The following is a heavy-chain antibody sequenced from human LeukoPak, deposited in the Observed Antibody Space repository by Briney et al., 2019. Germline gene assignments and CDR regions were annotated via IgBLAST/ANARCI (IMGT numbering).Heavy chain of an antibody. Sequence: SETLSLTCTVSGGSISSYYWSWIRQPPGKGLEWIGYIYYSGSTNYNPSLKSRVTISVDTSKNQFSLKLSSVTAADTAVYYCARDYYDGSGYSLKWFDPWGQGTLVTVSS. CDR2: IYYSGST. J-gene: IGHJ5*02. CDR1: GGSISSYY. V-gene: IGHV4-59*01. CDR3: ARDYYDGSGYSLKWFDP. D-gene: IGHD3-22*01.